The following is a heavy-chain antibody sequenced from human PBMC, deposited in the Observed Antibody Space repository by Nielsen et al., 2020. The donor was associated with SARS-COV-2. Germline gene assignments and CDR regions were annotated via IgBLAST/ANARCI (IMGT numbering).Heavy chain of an antibody. CDR2: ISYDGSNK. CDR3: ARASMMVVVITPFDY. J-gene: IGHJ4*02. CDR1: GFTFSSYA. V-gene: IGHV3-30-3*01. Sequence: GESLKISCAASGFTFSSYAMHWVRQAPGKGLEWVAVISYDGSNKYYADSVKGRFTISRDNSKNTLYLQMNSLRAEDTAVYYCARASMMVVVITPFDYWGQGTLVTVSS. D-gene: IGHD3-22*01.